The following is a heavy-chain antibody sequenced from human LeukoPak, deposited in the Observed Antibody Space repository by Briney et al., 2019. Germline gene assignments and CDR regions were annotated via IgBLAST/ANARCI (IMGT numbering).Heavy chain of an antibody. Sequence: GGSLRLSCAASGFTVSSNYMNWVRQAPGKGLEWVSYISYSGNTIYYSDSVKGRFTISRDDAKNSLYLQMDSLRAEDTAVYYCARNSGSHLWGQGTLVTVSS. CDR1: GFTVSSNY. D-gene: IGHD1-26*01. CDR2: ISYSGNTI. J-gene: IGHJ4*02. V-gene: IGHV3-48*04. CDR3: ARNSGSHL.